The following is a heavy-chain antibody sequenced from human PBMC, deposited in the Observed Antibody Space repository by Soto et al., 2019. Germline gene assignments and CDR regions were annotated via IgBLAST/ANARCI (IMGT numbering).Heavy chain of an antibody. Sequence: SETLSLTCTVSGASISSYYWSWIRQPPGKGLEWIGYIYHSVTTNYNPSLKSRVTLSVDTSKNQVSLKLSSVTAADTAVYYCAREPRLLDIWSPGTLVTVSS. D-gene: IGHD5-12*01. CDR3: AREPRLLDI. V-gene: IGHV4-59*01. J-gene: IGHJ4*02. CDR2: IYHSVTT. CDR1: GASISSYY.